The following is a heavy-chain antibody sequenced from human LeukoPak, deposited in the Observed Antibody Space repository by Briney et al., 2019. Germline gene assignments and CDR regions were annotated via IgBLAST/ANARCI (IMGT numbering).Heavy chain of an antibody. J-gene: IGHJ4*02. CDR3: ARQPFDY. CDR2: IKQDGSET. V-gene: IGHV3-7*01. Sequence: GGSLRLSCAASGFTFSSYWMSWVRQAPGKGLEWVANIKQDGSETYYVDSVKGRFTISRDNAGNSVFLQMSSLRVEDTAIYYCARQPFDYWGQGTLVTVSS. CDR1: GFTFSSYW.